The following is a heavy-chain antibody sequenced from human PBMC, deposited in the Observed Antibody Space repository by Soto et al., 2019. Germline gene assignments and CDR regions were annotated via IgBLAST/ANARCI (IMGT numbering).Heavy chain of an antibody. CDR3: ARGTRVGWNVNWFDP. J-gene: IGHJ5*02. CDR1: EFIFNNYW. D-gene: IGHD1-1*01. V-gene: IGHV3-7*04. Sequence: EVQLVESGGGLVQPGESLRLSCAASEFIFNNYWMAWVRQAPEKGLEWVASIKPDGSDKYYLDSVKGRFTISRDNAKNSVYLQMDGLRADGTAVYFCARGTRVGWNVNWFDPWGQGTLITVSS. CDR2: IKPDGSDK.